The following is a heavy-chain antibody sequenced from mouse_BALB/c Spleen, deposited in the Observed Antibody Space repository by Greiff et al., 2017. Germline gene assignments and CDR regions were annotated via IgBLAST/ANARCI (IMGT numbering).Heavy chain of an antibody. J-gene: IGHJ2*01. CDR3: ARQIYDYGHFDY. CDR2: ISSGGSYT. D-gene: IGHD2-4*01. V-gene: IGHV5-6*01. CDR1: GFTFSSYG. Sequence: EVHLVESGGDLVKPGGSLKLSCAASGFTFSSYGMSWVRQTPDKRLEWVATISSGGSYTYYPDSVKGRFTISRDNAKNTLYLQMSSLKSEDTAMYYCARQIYDYGHFDYWGQGTTLTVSS.